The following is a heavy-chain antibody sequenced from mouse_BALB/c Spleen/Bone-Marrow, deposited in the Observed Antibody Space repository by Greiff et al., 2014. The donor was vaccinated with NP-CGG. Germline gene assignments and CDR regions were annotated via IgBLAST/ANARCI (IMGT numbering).Heavy chain of an antibody. D-gene: IGHD3-1*01. CDR1: GFTFSSYA. V-gene: IGHV5-9-3*01. Sequence: EVKLQESGGGLVKPGGSLKLSCTTSGFTFSSYAMSWVRQTPEKRLEWVAVINSGGSDTYYPDSVKGRFTVSRDNAKNTLYLQMSSLRSEDTALYYCARRSDLRASMDYWGQGTSVTVSS. CDR3: ARRSDLRASMDY. J-gene: IGHJ4*01. CDR2: INSGGSDT.